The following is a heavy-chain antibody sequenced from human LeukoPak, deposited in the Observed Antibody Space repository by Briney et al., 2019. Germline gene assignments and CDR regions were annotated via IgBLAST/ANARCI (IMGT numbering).Heavy chain of an antibody. J-gene: IGHJ5*02. Sequence: ASVKVSCKASGYTFTGYYMHWVRQAPGQGLEWMGWINPNSGGTNYAQKFQGRVTMTRDTSISTAYMELSRLRSDDTAVYYCARWQWLENNWFDPWGQGTLVTGSS. CDR2: INPNSGGT. CDR3: ARWQWLENNWFDP. D-gene: IGHD6-19*01. V-gene: IGHV1-2*02. CDR1: GYTFTGYY.